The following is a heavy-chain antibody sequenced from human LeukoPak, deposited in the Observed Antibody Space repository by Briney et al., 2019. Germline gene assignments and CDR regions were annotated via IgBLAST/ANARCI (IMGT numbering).Heavy chain of an antibody. CDR2: ISGSGGST. V-gene: IGHV3-23*01. CDR1: GFTFSSYA. CDR3: AKSTRLATIMVQFDY. J-gene: IGHJ4*02. D-gene: IGHD5-24*01. Sequence: GGSLRLSCAASGFTFSSYAMSWVRQAPGKGLEWVSAISGSGGSTCYADSVKGRFTISRDNSKNTLYLQMNSLRAEDTAVYYCAKSTRLATIMVQFDYWGQGTLVTVSS.